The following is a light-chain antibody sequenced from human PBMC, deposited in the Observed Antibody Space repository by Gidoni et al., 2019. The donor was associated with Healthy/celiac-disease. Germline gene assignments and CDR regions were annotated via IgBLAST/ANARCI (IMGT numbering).Light chain of an antibody. V-gene: IGKV1-5*03. CDR3: QQYNSSIWT. CDR1: QSISSW. J-gene: IGKJ1*01. CDR2: KAS. Sequence: DIQMPQSPSTLSASVGDRVTITCRASQSISSWLAWYQQKPGKAPKLLIYKASSLESGVPSRFSGSGSGTEFTLTISSLQPDDFATYYCQQYNSSIWTFGQGTKVEIK.